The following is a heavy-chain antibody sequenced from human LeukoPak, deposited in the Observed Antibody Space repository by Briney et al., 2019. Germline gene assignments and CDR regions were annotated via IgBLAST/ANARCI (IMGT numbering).Heavy chain of an antibody. V-gene: IGHV4-59*01. J-gene: IGHJ4*02. CDR3: ARGYFDWFLDN. Sequence: SETLSLTCTVSGGAISSYYWTWFRQPPGKGLEWIGYIYYTGSTNYNPSLDSRVTISVDMSKNQVSLNLKYVTAADTAVYYCARGYFDWFLDNWGRGTLATVSS. CDR1: GGAISSYY. CDR2: IYYTGST. D-gene: IGHD3-9*01.